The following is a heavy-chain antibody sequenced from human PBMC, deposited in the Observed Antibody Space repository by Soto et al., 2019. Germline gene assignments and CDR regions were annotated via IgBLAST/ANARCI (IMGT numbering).Heavy chain of an antibody. J-gene: IGHJ6*02. Sequence: QVQLVQSGAEVKKPGASVKVSCKASGYTFTNYDINWVRQATGQGLEWMGWMSPNSGNTGYTQKFRGRVPMTRKTPRGTSYMELSSRRSEDTAVYYCARYSRGSGGYYHNGMDVWGQGPTVTVSS. V-gene: IGHV1-8*01. CDR2: MSPNSGNT. D-gene: IGHD3-10*01. CDR3: ARYSRGSGGYYHNGMDV. CDR1: GYTFTNYD.